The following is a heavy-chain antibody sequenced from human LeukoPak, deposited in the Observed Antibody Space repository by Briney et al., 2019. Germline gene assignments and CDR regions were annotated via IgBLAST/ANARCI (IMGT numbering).Heavy chain of an antibody. CDR1: GYTFPGYY. D-gene: IGHD1-26*01. Sequence: ASVKVSCKASGYTFPGYYIHWVRQAPGQGLEWMGWVHPNSGDTNYAQKFQGRVTMTRDTSISTAYMELSRLRSDDTAVYYCERGRWELPQYYFDYWGQGTLVTVSS. J-gene: IGHJ4*02. CDR2: VHPNSGDT. CDR3: ERGRWELPQYYFDY. V-gene: IGHV1-2*02.